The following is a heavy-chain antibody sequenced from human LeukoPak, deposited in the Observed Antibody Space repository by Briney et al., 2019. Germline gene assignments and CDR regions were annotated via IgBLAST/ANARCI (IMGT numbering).Heavy chain of an antibody. CDR1: GFTFSNYA. Sequence: PGGSLRLSCAASGFTFSNYAFHWVRQAPGKGLEWVALISYDGSNKYYADSVKGRFTISRDNPKNTLYLQMNSLRAEDTAVYYCATSPGLGYSSSLTGVDYWGQGTLVTVSS. J-gene: IGHJ4*02. V-gene: IGHV3-30*04. CDR3: ATSPGLGYSSSLTGVDY. CDR2: ISYDGSNK. D-gene: IGHD6-6*01.